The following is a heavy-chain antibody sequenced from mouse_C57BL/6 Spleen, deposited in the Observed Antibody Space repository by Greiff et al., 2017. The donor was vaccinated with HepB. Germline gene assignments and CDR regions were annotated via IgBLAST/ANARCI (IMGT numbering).Heavy chain of an antibody. D-gene: IGHD2-4*01. CDR3: ARDYYDYPWFAY. CDR1: GYTFTDYY. J-gene: IGHJ3*01. CDR2: IYPGSGNT. V-gene: IGHV1-76*01. Sequence: QVQLQQSGAELVRPGASVKLSCKASGYTFTDYYINWVKQRPGQGLEWIARIYPGSGNTYYNEKVKGKATLTAEKSSSTAYMQLSSLTSEDSAVYFCARDYYDYPWFAYWGQGTLVTVSA.